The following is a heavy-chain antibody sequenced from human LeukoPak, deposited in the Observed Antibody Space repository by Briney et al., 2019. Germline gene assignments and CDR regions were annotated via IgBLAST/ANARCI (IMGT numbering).Heavy chain of an antibody. CDR2: ISYDGSNK. J-gene: IGHJ4*02. D-gene: IGHD2-2*01. CDR1: GFTFSSYA. V-gene: IGHV3-30-3*01. Sequence: PGGSLRLSCAASGFTFSSYAMHWVRQAPGKGLEWVAVISYDGSNKYYADSVKGRFTISRDNSKNTLYLQMNSLRAEDTAVYYCARDLVNSLLLAPGQVPAANDYWGQGTLVTVSS. CDR3: ARDLVNSLLLAPGQVPAANDY.